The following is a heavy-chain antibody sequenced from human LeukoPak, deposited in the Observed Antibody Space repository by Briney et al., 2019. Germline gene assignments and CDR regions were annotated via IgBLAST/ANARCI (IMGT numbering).Heavy chain of an antibody. Sequence: GASVKVSCKASGGTFSSYAISWVRQAPGQGLEWMGGIIPIFGTANYAQKFQGRVTITADESTSTAYMELSSLRSEDTAVYYCAIPEGPAANGDYYYYMDVWGKGTTVTVSS. CDR1: GGTFSSYA. V-gene: IGHV1-69*13. J-gene: IGHJ6*03. CDR2: IIPIFGTA. D-gene: IGHD2-2*01. CDR3: AIPEGPAANGDYYYYMDV.